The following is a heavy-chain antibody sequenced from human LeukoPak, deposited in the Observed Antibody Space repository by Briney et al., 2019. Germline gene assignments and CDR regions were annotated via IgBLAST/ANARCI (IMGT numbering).Heavy chain of an antibody. CDR3: ATTDYYDSRVNDAFDI. D-gene: IGHD3-22*01. CDR2: IYYSGST. V-gene: IGHV4-59*08. J-gene: IGHJ3*02. Sequence: GSLRLSCAASGFTFSSYEMNWVRQAPGKGLEWIGYIYYSGSTNYNPSLKSRVTVSVDTSKNQFSLKLSSVTAADTAVYYCATTDYYDSRVNDAFDIWGQGTMVTVSS. CDR1: GFTFSSYE.